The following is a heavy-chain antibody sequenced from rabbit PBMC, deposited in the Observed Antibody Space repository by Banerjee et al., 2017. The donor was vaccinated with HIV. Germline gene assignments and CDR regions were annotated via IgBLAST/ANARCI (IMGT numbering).Heavy chain of an antibody. CDR1: GIDFSGSGC. Sequence: QEQLVENGGDLVKPGGTLTLTCKASGIDFSGSGCMCWVRQAPGKGLERIACIYTGSGSTYYASWAKGRFTFSKTSSATVTLQMTSLTAADTAPYFCARDLAAVTGWNFGLWGQGTLVSVS. V-gene: IGHV1S45*01. CDR3: ARDLAAVTGWNFGL. J-gene: IGHJ4*01. D-gene: IGHD7-1*01. CDR2: IYTGSGST.